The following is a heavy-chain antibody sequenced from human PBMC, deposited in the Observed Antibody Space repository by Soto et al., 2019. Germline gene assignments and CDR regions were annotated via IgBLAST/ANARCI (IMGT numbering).Heavy chain of an antibody. CDR2: ISAYNGNT. Sequence: ASVKVSCKASGYTFTSYGISWVRQAPGQGLEWMGWISAYNGNTNYAQKLQGRVTMTTDTSTSTAYMELRSLRSDDTAVYYCARTSPPLTMYADFWSGCYYFDYWRQRTLVTVSS. CDR3: ARTSPPLTMYADFWSGCYYFDY. J-gene: IGHJ4*02. D-gene: IGHD3-3*01. CDR1: GYTFTSYG. V-gene: IGHV1-18*01.